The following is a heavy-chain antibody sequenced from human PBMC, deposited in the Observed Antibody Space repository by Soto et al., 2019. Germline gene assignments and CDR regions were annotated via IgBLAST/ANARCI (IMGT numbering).Heavy chain of an antibody. V-gene: IGHV4-31*03. J-gene: IGHJ4*02. CDR3: ARVSYGSRPHVDY. D-gene: IGHD3-10*01. Sequence: QVQLQESGPGLVKPSQTLSLTCTVSVGSISSGGYYWSWIRQHPGKGLEWIGYSYYSGSTYYNPSLKTRVTISVDSSKNQFSLKLSSVTAADTAVYYCARVSYGSRPHVDYWGQGTLVTVSS. CDR1: VGSISSGGYY. CDR2: SYYSGST.